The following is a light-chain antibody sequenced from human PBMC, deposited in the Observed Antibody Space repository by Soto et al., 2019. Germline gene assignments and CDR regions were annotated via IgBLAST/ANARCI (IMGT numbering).Light chain of an antibody. Sequence: DIQMTQSPSTLSASVGDRVTITCRASQSISGYLAWCQQKRGKAPKLLIYKASTLESGVPSRFSGSGSGTEFTLTISSMQPDDFATYYCQQYNSDSRTFGQGTKVDIK. CDR2: KAS. CDR3: QQYNSDSRT. J-gene: IGKJ1*01. CDR1: QSISGY. V-gene: IGKV1-5*03.